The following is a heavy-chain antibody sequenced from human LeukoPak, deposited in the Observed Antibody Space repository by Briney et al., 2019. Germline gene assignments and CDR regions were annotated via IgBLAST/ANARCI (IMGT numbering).Heavy chain of an antibody. J-gene: IGHJ4*02. V-gene: IGHV3-48*01. D-gene: IGHD3-3*01. CDR3: ARDRPYYDFWSGEFDY. CDR2: ISSSSSTI. Sequence: PGGSLRLSCAASGFTFSSYSMNWVRQAPGKGLEGVSYISSSSSTIYYADSVKGRFTISRDNAKNSLYLQMNSLRAEDTAVYYCARDRPYYDFWSGEFDYWGQGTLVTVSS. CDR1: GFTFSSYS.